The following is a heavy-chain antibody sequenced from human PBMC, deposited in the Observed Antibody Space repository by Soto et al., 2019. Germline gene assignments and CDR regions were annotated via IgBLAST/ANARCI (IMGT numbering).Heavy chain of an antibody. D-gene: IGHD2-8*01. CDR1: GGTFSSYA. CDR3: ARGYCTNGVCYTEGNYYYGMDV. V-gene: IGHV1-69*13. Sequence: ASVKVSCKASGGTFSSYAISWVRQAPGQGLEWMGGIIPIFGTANYAQKFQGRVTITADESTSTAYMELSSLRSEDTAVYYCARGYCTNGVCYTEGNYYYGMDVWGQGTTVTVSS. J-gene: IGHJ6*02. CDR2: IIPIFGTA.